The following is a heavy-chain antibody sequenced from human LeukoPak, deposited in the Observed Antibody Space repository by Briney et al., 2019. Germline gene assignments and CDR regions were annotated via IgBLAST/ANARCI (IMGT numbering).Heavy chain of an antibody. V-gene: IGHV3-23*01. CDR1: GFTFASHA. Sequence: GGSLRLSCAASGFTFASHAMSWVRQAPGKGLEWVSNINTGETTFYADSVKGRFTISRDNSKNTLYLQMNSPRPEDTAVYYCARDSVRAVAGHFDYWGQGTLVTVSS. CDR2: INTGETT. J-gene: IGHJ4*02. D-gene: IGHD6-19*01. CDR3: ARDSVRAVAGHFDY.